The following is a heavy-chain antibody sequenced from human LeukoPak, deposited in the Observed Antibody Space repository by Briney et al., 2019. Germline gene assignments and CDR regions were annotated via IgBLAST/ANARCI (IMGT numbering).Heavy chain of an antibody. CDR2: ISSTTSYI. CDR1: GFTFSSYS. Sequence: GGTLRLSCAASGFTFSSYSMNWVRPAPGKGLAWVSCISSTTSYINYADSVRGRLTISRDNAKNSLYLQINSLRAEDTAVYYCARSLTAAAGNLGYWGQGTLITVFS. J-gene: IGHJ4*02. CDR3: ARSLTAAAGNLGY. V-gene: IGHV3-21*01. D-gene: IGHD6-13*01.